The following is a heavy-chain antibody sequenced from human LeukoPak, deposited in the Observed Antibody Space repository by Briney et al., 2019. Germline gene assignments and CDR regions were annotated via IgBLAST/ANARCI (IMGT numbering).Heavy chain of an antibody. J-gene: IGHJ4*02. CDR3: AREATWGQWYFDH. D-gene: IGHD6-19*01. CDR2: IAADGGVK. V-gene: IGHV3-30*03. Sequence: GGSLRLSCVASGITFSSHGMDWVRQAPGKGLEWVAVIAADGGVKHYADSVKGRFTLSRDNSKNTLYLQMNSLSVEDTAVYYCAREATWGQWYFDHWGQGTPVTVST. CDR1: GITFSSHG.